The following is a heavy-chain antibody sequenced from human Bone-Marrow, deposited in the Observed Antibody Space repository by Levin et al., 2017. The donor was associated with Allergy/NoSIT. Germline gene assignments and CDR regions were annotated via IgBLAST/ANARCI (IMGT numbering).Heavy chain of an antibody. Sequence: SCTVSGGSISSDNYYWTWIRQPPGKGLECIGYTYYNGSTYYNPSLKSRVTISVDTSKNQFSLKLDSVTAADTAVYYCARVRDGYNFGDYYFDSWGQRTLVIVSS. V-gene: IGHV4-30-4*01. D-gene: IGHD5-24*01. CDR2: TYYNGST. J-gene: IGHJ4*02. CDR3: ARVRDGYNFGDYYFDS. CDR1: GGSISSDNYY.